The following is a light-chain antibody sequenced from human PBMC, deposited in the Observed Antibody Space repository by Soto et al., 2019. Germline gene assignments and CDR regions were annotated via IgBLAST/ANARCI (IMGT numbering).Light chain of an antibody. J-gene: IGKJ4*01. V-gene: IGKV3-20*01. CDR3: QQYGISPFT. CDR1: QSVRSN. Sequence: DIVLTQSPCTLSLSPGERATLSCGASQSVRSNLAWYQQKPGQALRLLIYGASTRATGIPERFSGSGSGTDFTLTISRLESEDSAVYYCQQYGISPFTFGGGTKVDIK. CDR2: GAS.